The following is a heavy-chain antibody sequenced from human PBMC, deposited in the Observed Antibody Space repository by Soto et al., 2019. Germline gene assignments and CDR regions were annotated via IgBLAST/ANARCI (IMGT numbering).Heavy chain of an antibody. J-gene: IGHJ4*02. D-gene: IGHD6-19*01. Sequence: ESGGGLVQPGGSLRLSCEASGFTFSSLWMNWVRQAPGKGLEWVAIIEQNGGERNYLDSVKGRFTISRDNAKKSVYLQMNSLRAEDTALYYCVGGYGWLPDYWGQGTLVTVSS. CDR3: VGGYGWLPDY. CDR2: IEQNGGER. V-gene: IGHV3-7*05. CDR1: GFTFSSLW.